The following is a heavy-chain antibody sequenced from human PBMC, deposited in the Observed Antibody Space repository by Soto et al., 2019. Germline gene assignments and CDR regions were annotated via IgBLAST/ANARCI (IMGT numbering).Heavy chain of an antibody. CDR2: ISHDGSNK. CDR3: ARDGPRGYDTSGYSPGD. Sequence: QVQLVESGGGVVQPGRSLRLSCGASGFTFSTYAMHWVRQAPGKGLEWVAVISHDGSNKYYADSVKGRFTISRDNSENTLYLQMNSLRAEDTAVYYCARDGPRGYDTSGYSPGDWGQGTLVTVSS. V-gene: IGHV3-30-3*01. CDR1: GFTFSTYA. J-gene: IGHJ4*02. D-gene: IGHD3-22*01.